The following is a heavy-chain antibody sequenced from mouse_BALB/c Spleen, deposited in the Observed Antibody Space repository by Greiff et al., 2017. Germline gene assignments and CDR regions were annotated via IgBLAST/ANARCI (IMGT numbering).Heavy chain of an antibody. CDR2: ISYSGST. CDR1: GYSITSDYA. J-gene: IGHJ3*01. V-gene: IGHV3-2*02. Sequence: VQLKESGPGLVKPSQSLSLTCTVTGYSITSDYAWNWIRQFPGNKLEWMGYISYSGSTSYNPSLKSRISITRDTSKNQFFLQLNSVTTEDTATYYCARDTTVRAWFAYWGQGTLVTVSA. D-gene: IGHD1-1*01. CDR3: ARDTTVRAWFAY.